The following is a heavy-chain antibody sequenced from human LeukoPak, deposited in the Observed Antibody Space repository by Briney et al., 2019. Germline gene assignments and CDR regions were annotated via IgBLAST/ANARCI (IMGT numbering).Heavy chain of an antibody. CDR3: ARDGIDSGDPNGFDP. J-gene: IGHJ5*02. CDR1: GFTFNSYA. V-gene: IGHV3-23*01. D-gene: IGHD3-10*01. CDR2: ISGSGGST. Sequence: GGSLRLSCAASGFTFNSYAMSWVRQAAGKGLEWVSSISGSGGSTYYADSVKGRFTISRDSSKNMLYLQMNTLRAEDTAIYYCARDGIDSGDPNGFDPWGQGTLVTVSS.